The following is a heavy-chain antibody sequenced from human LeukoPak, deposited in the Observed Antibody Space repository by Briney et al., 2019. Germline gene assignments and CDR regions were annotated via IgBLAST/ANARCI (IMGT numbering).Heavy chain of an antibody. CDR3: ARDTSYYCSSTSCYFGAYYYYGMDV. Sequence: GSLRLSCAASGFTFSDYYMSWIRQAPGKGLEWVSYISSSGSTIYYADSVKGRFTISRDNAKNSLYLQMNSLRAEDTAVYYCARDTSYYCSSTSCYFGAYYYYGMDVWGQGTTATVSS. CDR2: ISSSGSTI. D-gene: IGHD2-2*01. CDR1: GFTFSDYY. J-gene: IGHJ6*02. V-gene: IGHV3-11*01.